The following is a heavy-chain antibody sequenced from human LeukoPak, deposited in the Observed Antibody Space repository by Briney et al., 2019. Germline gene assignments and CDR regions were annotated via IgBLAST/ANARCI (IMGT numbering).Heavy chain of an antibody. J-gene: IGHJ4*02. CDR2: ISSSSSYI. CDR1: GFTFSSYS. D-gene: IGHD2-15*01. Sequence: GGSLRLSCAASGFTFSSYSMNWVRQAPGKGLEWVSSISSSSSYIYYADSVKGRFTISTDNAKNSLYLQMNSLRDEDTAVYYCARDYQWSFDYWGQGTLVTVSS. CDR3: ARDYQWSFDY. V-gene: IGHV3-21*01.